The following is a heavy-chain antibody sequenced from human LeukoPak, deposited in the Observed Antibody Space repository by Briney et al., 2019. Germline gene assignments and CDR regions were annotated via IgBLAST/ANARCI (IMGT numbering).Heavy chain of an antibody. CDR1: GYTFTSYD. CDR2: MNPNSGNT. Sequence: ASVKVSCKASGYTFTSYDINWVRQATGQGLEWMGWMNPNSGNTGYAQKFQGRVTMTRNTSISTACMELSSLRSEDTAVYYCARVSSSWGYCYGMDVWGQGTTVTVSS. V-gene: IGHV1-8*01. J-gene: IGHJ6*02. D-gene: IGHD6-13*01. CDR3: ARVSSSWGYCYGMDV.